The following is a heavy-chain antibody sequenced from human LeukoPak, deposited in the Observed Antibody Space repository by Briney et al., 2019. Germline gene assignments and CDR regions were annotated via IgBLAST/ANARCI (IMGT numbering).Heavy chain of an antibody. CDR2: INPNSGGT. D-gene: IGHD3-10*01. CDR1: GYTFTDYY. Sequence: ASVKVSCKASGYTFTDYYIHWVRQAPGQGLEWLGWINPNSGGTNYAQKFQGRVTMTRDTSISTAYMELTRLRSDDTAVYYCARDGSGSYSYYYYYYYMDVWGKGTTVTVS. J-gene: IGHJ6*03. CDR3: ARDGSGSYSYYYYYYYMDV. V-gene: IGHV1-2*02.